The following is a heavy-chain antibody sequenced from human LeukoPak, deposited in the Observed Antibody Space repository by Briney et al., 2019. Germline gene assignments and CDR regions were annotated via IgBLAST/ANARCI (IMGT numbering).Heavy chain of an antibody. CDR2: ISSSSSYI. Sequence: PGGSLRLSCAASGFIFSNYNMNWVRQAPGKGLEGVSSISSSSSYIYHADSVKGRFTISRDNAKNLLYLQMNSLRAEDTAVYYCARDRTCSGGSCYGMDVWGQGTTVTVSS. D-gene: IGHD2-15*01. CDR1: GFIFSNYN. CDR3: ARDRTCSGGSCYGMDV. J-gene: IGHJ6*02. V-gene: IGHV3-21*06.